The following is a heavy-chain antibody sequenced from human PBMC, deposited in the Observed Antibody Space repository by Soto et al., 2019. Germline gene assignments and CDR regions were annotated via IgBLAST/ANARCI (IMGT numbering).Heavy chain of an antibody. V-gene: IGHV4-59*12. CDR2: IYHSGST. J-gene: IGHJ6*02. D-gene: IGHD1-1*01. CDR1: GGSISSYY. CDR3: ARVIVTGTTYSYYYGMDV. Sequence: SETLSLTCTVSGGSISSYYWSWIRQPPGKGLEWIGYIYHSGSTNYNPSLKSRVTISVDKSKNQFSLKLSSVTAADTAVYYCARVIVTGTTYSYYYGMDVWGQGTTVTVSS.